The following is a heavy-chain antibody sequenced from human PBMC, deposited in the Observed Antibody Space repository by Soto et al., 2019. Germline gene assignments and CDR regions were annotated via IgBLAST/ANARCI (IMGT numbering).Heavy chain of an antibody. CDR2: IYYSGST. CDR3: ARHNSRFRNGFDP. CDR1: GGSISSYY. D-gene: IGHD3-3*01. V-gene: IGHV4-59*08. J-gene: IGHJ5*02. Sequence: SETLSLTCTVSGGSISSYYWSWIRQPPGKGLEWIGYIYYSGSTNYNPSLKSRVTISVDTSKNQFSLKLSSVTAADTAVYYCARHNSRFRNGFDPWGQGTLVTVSS.